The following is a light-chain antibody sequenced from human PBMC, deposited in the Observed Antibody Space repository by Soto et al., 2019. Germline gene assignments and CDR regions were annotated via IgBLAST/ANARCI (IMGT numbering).Light chain of an antibody. V-gene: IGKV3-20*01. CDR2: GSS. CDR3: QQYGSSPPYT. CDR1: QSVSGNY. Sequence: EIVLTQSPGTLSLSPGERATLSCRARQSVSGNYLAWYQQKPGQSPRLLIYGSSDRATGITARFSGSGSGTYFTLSVSRVEPEDFAVYYCQQYGSSPPYTFGRGTQVEIQ. J-gene: IGKJ2*01.